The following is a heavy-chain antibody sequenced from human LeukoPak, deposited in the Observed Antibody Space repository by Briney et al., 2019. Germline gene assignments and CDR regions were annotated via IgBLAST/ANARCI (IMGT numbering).Heavy chain of an antibody. V-gene: IGHV3-66*02. J-gene: IGHJ3*02. D-gene: IGHD4-17*01. CDR1: GFTVSSNY. CDR3: ARLRAWGAFDI. CDR2: IYSGGST. Sequence: GGSMRLSCAASGFTVSSNYMSWVRQAPGKGLEWVSVIYSGGSTYSADSVKGRFTISRDNSKNTLYLQMNSLRAEDTAVYYCARLRAWGAFDIWGQGTMVTVSS.